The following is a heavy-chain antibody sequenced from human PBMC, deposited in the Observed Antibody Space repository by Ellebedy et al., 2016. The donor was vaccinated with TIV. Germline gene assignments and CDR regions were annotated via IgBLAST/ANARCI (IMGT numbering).Heavy chain of an antibody. CDR1: GFTFSIYA. V-gene: IGHV3-64*04. D-gene: IGHD3-22*01. Sequence: GESLKISCSASGFTFSIYAMHWVRQAPGRGLEYVSAIISSGGGTYYADSVKGRFTVSRDNSKNTLYSQMNSLRAEDTAVYYCAKEDYYDSSGPLDYWGQGTLVTVSS. CDR2: IISSGGGT. CDR3: AKEDYYDSSGPLDY. J-gene: IGHJ4*02.